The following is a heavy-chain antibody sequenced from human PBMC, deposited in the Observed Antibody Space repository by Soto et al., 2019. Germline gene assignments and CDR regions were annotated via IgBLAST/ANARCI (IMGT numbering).Heavy chain of an antibody. CDR3: ASERSAQDLDV. CDR2: IIPTFGTP. V-gene: IGHV1-69*06. Sequence: QVQLVQSGTVVQRRGSSVKVSCQASGGTFSSHGMAWVRQAPGKGLEWMGGIIPTFGTPTYAPKFQGRVTITADKSTNTAYKELSSLRSEDTGVYYCASERSAQDLDVGGQGTLITVSS. CDR1: GGTFSSHG. D-gene: IGHD3-3*01. J-gene: IGHJ4*02.